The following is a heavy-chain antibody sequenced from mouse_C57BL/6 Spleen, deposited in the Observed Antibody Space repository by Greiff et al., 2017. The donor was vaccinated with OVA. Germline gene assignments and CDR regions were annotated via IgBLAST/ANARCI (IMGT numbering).Heavy chain of an antibody. CDR2: IYPGSGNT. D-gene: IGHD1-1*01. J-gene: IGHJ2*01. CDR3: AMGTVVYFDY. CDR1: GYTFTDYY. V-gene: IGHV1-76*01. Sequence: QVQLQQSGAELVRPGASVKLSCKASGYTFTDYYINWVKQRPGQGLEWIARIYPGSGNTYYNEKFKGKATLTAEKSSSTAYMQLSSLTSEDSAVYFCAMGTVVYFDYWGQGTTLTVSS.